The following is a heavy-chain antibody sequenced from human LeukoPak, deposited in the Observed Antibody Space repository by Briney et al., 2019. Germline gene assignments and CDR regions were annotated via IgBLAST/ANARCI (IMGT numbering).Heavy chain of an antibody. CDR3: ARGKSSLSSGYTNDAFDI. J-gene: IGHJ3*02. CDR2: INPNSGGT. CDR1: GYTFTGYY. V-gene: IGHV1-2*04. Sequence: ASVKVSCKASGYTFTGYYMHWVRQAPGQGLEWMGWINPNSGGTSYAQKFQGWVTMTRDTSISTAYMELGSLRSEDTAVYYCARGKSSLSSGYTNDAFDIWGQGTMVTVSS. D-gene: IGHD3-22*01.